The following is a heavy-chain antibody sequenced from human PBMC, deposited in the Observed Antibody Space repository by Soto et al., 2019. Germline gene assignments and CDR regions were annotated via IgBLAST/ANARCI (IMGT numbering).Heavy chain of an antibody. Sequence: PSETLSLTYTVSGDSISSGGYYWSWIRQLPGKGLEWIGYIYSNGYTYYNPSLESRVTISLDTSNNQFSLKLTSVTAADTAIYYCAKASVWYPYFDSWGQGTLVTVSS. CDR3: AKASVWYPYFDS. CDR1: GDSISSGGYY. J-gene: IGHJ4*02. CDR2: IYSNGYT. V-gene: IGHV4-31*03. D-gene: IGHD6-13*01.